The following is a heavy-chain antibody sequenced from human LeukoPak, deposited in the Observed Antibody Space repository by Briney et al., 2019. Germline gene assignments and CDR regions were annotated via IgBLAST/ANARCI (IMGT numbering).Heavy chain of an antibody. V-gene: IGHV3-7*01. CDR1: GFTFSSSW. CDR2: IKQDGSEK. CDR3: ARGGLDGWIHLWPSSHFDY. J-gene: IGHJ4*02. Sequence: GGSLRLSCAASGFTFSSSWMNWVRQAPGKGLEWVANIKQDGSEKYFVDSVKGRFTISRDNARNSLYLQLNSLRAEDTAVYYCARGGLDGWIHLWPSSHFDYWGQGTLVTVSS. D-gene: IGHD5-18*01.